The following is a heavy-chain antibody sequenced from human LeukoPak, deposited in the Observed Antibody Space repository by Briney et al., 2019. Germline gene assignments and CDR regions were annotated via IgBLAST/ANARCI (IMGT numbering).Heavy chain of an antibody. CDR3: AKGGGRLRCQYYDY. V-gene: IGHV3-23*01. Sequence: GGSLRLSCAASGFTFSSYAMSWVRQAPGKGLEWVSAISGSGGSTYYADSVKGRFTISRDNSKNTLYLQMNSLRAEDTAVYYCAKGGGRLRCQYYDYWGQGTLVTVSS. CDR1: GFTFSSYA. D-gene: IGHD4-17*01. J-gene: IGHJ4*02. CDR2: ISGSGGST.